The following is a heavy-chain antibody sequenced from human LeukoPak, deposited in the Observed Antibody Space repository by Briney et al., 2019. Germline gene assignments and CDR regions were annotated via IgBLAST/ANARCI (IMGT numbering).Heavy chain of an antibody. Sequence: SETLSLTCTVSGGSISSYYWSWIRQPAGKGLEWIGRIYTSGSTNYNPSLKSRVTMSVDTSKNQFSLKLSSVTAADTAVYYCARTFYDTLDSDAFDFWGQGTMVIVSS. CDR1: GGSISSYY. V-gene: IGHV4-4*07. CDR2: IYTSGST. D-gene: IGHD2/OR15-2a*01. CDR3: ARTFYDTLDSDAFDF. J-gene: IGHJ3*01.